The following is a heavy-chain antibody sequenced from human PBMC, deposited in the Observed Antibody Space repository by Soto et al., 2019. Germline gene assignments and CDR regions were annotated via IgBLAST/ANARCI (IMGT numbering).Heavy chain of an antibody. Sequence: EVQLLESGGGVAQPGGSLRLSCVAFGFTFHTYVMNWVRQAPGKGLEWVSGISASGDSTYYADSLKGRFTISRDNSKNTLYLQMNSLRAEDTAVYYCSKGTGTTRLYSMDVWGQGTTVTVSS. CDR3: SKGTGTTRLYSMDV. V-gene: IGHV3-23*01. D-gene: IGHD1-7*01. CDR2: ISASGDST. J-gene: IGHJ6*02. CDR1: GFTFHTYV.